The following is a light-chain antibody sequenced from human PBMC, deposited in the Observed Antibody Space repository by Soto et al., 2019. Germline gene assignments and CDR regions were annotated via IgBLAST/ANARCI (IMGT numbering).Light chain of an antibody. Sequence: QAVVTQEPSLTVSPGGTVTLTCASSTGAVTSAYYTNWFQQKPGQAPRALIYRTTNKQSWTPARFSGSLLGGKAALTLSGVQPEDEAEYYCLLYYGGAWVFGGGTKLTV. CDR1: TGAVTSAYY. V-gene: IGLV7-43*01. J-gene: IGLJ3*02. CDR3: LLYYGGAWV. CDR2: RTT.